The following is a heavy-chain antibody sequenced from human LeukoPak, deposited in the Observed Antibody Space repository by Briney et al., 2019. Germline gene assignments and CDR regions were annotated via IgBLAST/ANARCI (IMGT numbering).Heavy chain of an antibody. Sequence: SETLSLTCAVYGGSFSGYYWSWIRQPPGKGLEWIGEINRSGSTNYNPSLKSRVTTSVDTSKNQFSLKLSSVTAADTAVYYCARGLGCSGGSCYGDYYYYYYMDVWGKGTTVTVSS. D-gene: IGHD2-15*01. CDR3: ARGLGCSGGSCYGDYYYYYYMDV. J-gene: IGHJ6*03. CDR1: GGSFSGYY. V-gene: IGHV4-34*01. CDR2: INRSGST.